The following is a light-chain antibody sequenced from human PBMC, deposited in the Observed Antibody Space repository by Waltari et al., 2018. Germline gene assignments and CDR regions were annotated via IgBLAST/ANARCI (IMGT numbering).Light chain of an antibody. Sequence: QSALTQPASVSGSPGQSITISCTGTSRYVGCFNLVSWYQQHPGKAPKLIIYEATNRPSGVSNRFSGSKSGNTASLTISGLQVDDEADYYCCSYTGTSPLYVFGTGTKVCVL. CDR3: CSYTGTSPLYV. CDR2: EAT. J-gene: IGLJ1*01. CDR1: SRYVGCFNL. V-gene: IGLV2-23*01.